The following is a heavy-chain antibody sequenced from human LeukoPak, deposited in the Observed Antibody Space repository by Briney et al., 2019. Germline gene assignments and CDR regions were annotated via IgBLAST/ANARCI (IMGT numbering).Heavy chain of an antibody. Sequence: ASVKVSWKASGYTFTSYGISWVRQAPGQGLEWMGWISAYNGKTNHAQNFQGRVTMATDTSTSTAYMELRSLRSDDTAVYYCARDGKQQLGFDYWGQGTLVTVSS. CDR1: GYTFTSYG. D-gene: IGHD6-13*01. CDR2: ISAYNGKT. CDR3: ARDGKQQLGFDY. J-gene: IGHJ4*02. V-gene: IGHV1-18*01.